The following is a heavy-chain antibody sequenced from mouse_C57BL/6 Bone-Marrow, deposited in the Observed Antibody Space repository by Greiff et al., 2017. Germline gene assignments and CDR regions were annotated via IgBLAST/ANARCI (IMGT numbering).Heavy chain of an antibody. J-gene: IGHJ1*03. V-gene: IGHV2-4*01. CDR3: AKRGSSLYWYFDV. D-gene: IGHD1-1*01. CDR1: GFSLTSYG. Sequence: VKLMESGPGLVQPSQSLSITCTVSGFSLTSYGVHWVRQPPGKGLEWLGVIWSGGSTDYNAAFISRLSNSKDNSKSQVFFKMNSLQADDTAIYYCAKRGSSLYWYFDVWGTGTTVTVSS. CDR2: IWSGGST.